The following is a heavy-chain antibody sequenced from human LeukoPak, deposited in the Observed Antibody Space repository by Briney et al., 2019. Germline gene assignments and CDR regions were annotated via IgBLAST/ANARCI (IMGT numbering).Heavy chain of an antibody. CDR1: GFTLSSYG. CDR2: ISHDGSNK. J-gene: IGHJ4*02. CDR3: ARANGIAVTGFKSY. D-gene: IGHD6-19*01. V-gene: IGHV3-30*19. Sequence: PGGSLRLSCAASGFTLSSYGMHWVRQAPGKGLEWVAVISHDGSNKYYADSVKGRFTISRDNSKNTLYLQMNSLRAEDTAVYYCARANGIAVTGFKSYWGQGTLVTVSS.